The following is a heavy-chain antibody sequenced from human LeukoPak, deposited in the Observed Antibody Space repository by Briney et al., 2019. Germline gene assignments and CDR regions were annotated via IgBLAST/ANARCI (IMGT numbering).Heavy chain of an antibody. D-gene: IGHD3-22*01. Sequence: SETLSLTCTVSGGSISSSSYYWGWIRQPPGKGLEWIGSIYYSGSTYYNPSLKSRVTISVDTSKNQFSLKLSSVTAADTAVYYCARRAPDYYDSSGYYNWGQGALVTVSS. J-gene: IGHJ4*02. CDR2: IYYSGST. V-gene: IGHV4-39*01. CDR3: ARRAPDYYDSSGYYN. CDR1: GGSISSSSYY.